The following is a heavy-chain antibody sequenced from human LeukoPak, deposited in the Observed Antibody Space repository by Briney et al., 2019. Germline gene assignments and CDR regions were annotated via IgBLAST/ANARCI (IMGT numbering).Heavy chain of an antibody. J-gene: IGHJ4*02. D-gene: IGHD1-26*01. CDR1: GYTFTDYY. Sequence: ASVKVSCKASGYTFTDYYMHWVRQAPGQGLEWMGWLNPNSGDTNYAQKFQGRVSMTRDTSISTAYMDLSDLRSDDTAVYYCARHPYSGSYHFDYWGQGTLVTVSS. CDR3: ARHPYSGSYHFDY. CDR2: LNPNSGDT. V-gene: IGHV1-2*02.